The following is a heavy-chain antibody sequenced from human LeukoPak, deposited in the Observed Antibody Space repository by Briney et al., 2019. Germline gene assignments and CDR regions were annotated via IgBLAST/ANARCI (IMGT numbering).Heavy chain of an antibody. CDR3: ASYGYSRSFDY. D-gene: IGHD6-13*01. CDR1: GGSISPYY. CDR2: IYYTGST. J-gene: IGHJ4*02. V-gene: IGHV4-59*08. Sequence: SETLSLTCTVSGGSISPYYWSWIRQPPGKGLEYIGYIYYTGSTNYNPSLKSRVTISLDTSKNQFSLTLSSVTASDTAVYYCASYGYSRSFDYWGQGTLVTVSS.